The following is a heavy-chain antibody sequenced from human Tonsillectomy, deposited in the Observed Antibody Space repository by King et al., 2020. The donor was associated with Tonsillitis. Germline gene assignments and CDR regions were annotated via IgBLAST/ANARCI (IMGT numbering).Heavy chain of an antibody. CDR3: ATLSSFDY. Sequence: VQLVESGGRLVQPGGSLRLSCAASGLTISNNYMSWVRQAPGKGLEWLSVLFRGGSTYYADSVKGRFIISRDISNNTLYLHMNSLRAEDTAVYYCATLSSFDYWGQGTLVTVSS. CDR2: LFRGGST. J-gene: IGHJ4*02. V-gene: IGHV3-53*01. CDR1: GLTISNNY. D-gene: IGHD3-16*02.